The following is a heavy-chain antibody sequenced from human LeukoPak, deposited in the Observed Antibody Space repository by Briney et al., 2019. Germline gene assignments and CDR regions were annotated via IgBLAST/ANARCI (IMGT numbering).Heavy chain of an antibody. J-gene: IGHJ4*02. Sequence: ASVKVSCKASGYTFTGYYMHWVRQAPGQGLEWMGWINSNSGGTNYAQKFQARVTMTRDTSISTAYMELSRLRSDDTAVHYCARTYPQWLAPTGLDYWGQGTLVTVSS. V-gene: IGHV1-2*02. CDR2: INSNSGGT. CDR1: GYTFTGYY. D-gene: IGHD6-19*01. CDR3: ARTYPQWLAPTGLDY.